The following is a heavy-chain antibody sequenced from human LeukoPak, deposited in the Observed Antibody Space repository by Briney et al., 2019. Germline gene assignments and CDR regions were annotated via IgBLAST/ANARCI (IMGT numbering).Heavy chain of an antibody. CDR3: ASDAAPGTGIYYYYGMDV. CDR1: GFTVSTNY. J-gene: IGHJ6*02. V-gene: IGHV3-53*01. CDR2: IYSGGST. Sequence: PGGSLILSCAASGFTVSTNYMSWVRQAPGKGLECVSVIYSGGSTYYADSVKGRFTISRDNSKNTVYLQMNSLRAEDTAVYYCASDAAPGTGIYYYYGMDVWGQGTTVTVSS. D-gene: IGHD6-13*01.